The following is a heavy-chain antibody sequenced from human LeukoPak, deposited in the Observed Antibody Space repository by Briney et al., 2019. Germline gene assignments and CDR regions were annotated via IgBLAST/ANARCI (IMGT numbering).Heavy chain of an antibody. CDR1: GFSFNSHG. Sequence: GGSLRLSCAASGFSFNSHGMNWVRQAPGKGLEWLSSISISRAYINYADSVKGRFTISRDNAKNSLYLEMNSLRAEDTAVYYCARDMYSSSWEGFDYWGQGTLVTVSS. CDR2: ISISRAYI. D-gene: IGHD6-13*01. CDR3: ARDMYSSSWEGFDY. V-gene: IGHV3-21*06. J-gene: IGHJ4*02.